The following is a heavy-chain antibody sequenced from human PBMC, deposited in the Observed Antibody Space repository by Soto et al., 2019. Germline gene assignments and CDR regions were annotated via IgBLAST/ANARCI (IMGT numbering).Heavy chain of an antibody. CDR2: ISSGSSYI. CDR3: ARDVPRRSTRAAGPIYISYGMDV. D-gene: IGHD6-13*01. V-gene: IGHV3-21*01. J-gene: IGHJ6*02. CDR1: GFTFSSYG. Sequence: GGSLRLSCAVSGFTFSSYGMNWVRQAPGRGLEWVSSISSGSSYIYYADSVKGRFTISRDNARNSLYLQMNSLRAEDTAVYYCARDVPRRSTRAAGPIYISYGMDVWGQGTTVTVSS.